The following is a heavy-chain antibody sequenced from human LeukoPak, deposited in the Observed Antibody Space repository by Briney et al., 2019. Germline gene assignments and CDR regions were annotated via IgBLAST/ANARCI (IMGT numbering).Heavy chain of an antibody. V-gene: IGHV1-18*04. CDR3: VRVNLWGTYRYGDY. CDR2: INIYDGNT. D-gene: IGHD3-16*02. J-gene: IGHJ4*02. CDR1: GYNFFSSG. Sequence: EASVRVSCKASGYNFFSSGISWVRQAPGQGLEWMGWINIYDGNTYYAQKVQGRATMTTDMSTRTTYMDLRSLTSDDTAVYFCVRVNLWGTYRYGDYWGQGTLVTVSS.